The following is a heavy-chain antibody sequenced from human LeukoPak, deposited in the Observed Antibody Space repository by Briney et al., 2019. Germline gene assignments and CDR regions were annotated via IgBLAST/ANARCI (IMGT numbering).Heavy chain of an antibody. CDR2: IYPGDSDA. Sequence: GESLKISCKGSGYSFTRYWIGWVRQMPGKGLEWMEIIYPGDSDARYSPSFQGQVTISADKSISTAYLQWSSLEASDTAMYYCARRLDYYFDYWGQGTLVTVSS. CDR1: GYSFTRYW. CDR3: ARRLDYYFDY. J-gene: IGHJ4*02. V-gene: IGHV5-51*01. D-gene: IGHD3/OR15-3a*01.